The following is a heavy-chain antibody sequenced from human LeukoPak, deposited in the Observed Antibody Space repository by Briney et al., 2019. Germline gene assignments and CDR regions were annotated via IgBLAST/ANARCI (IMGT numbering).Heavy chain of an antibody. D-gene: IGHD2-2*01. CDR2: IYPGDSDT. J-gene: IGHJ3*02. V-gene: IGHV5-51*01. CDR3: ASRNQLLSDAFDI. CDR1: GYSLSSYW. Sequence: PGESLKISCKGSGYSLSSYWIAWVRQMPGKGLEWMGIIYPGDSDTRYGPSFQGQVTISADKSISTAYLQWSSLKASDTAMYYCASRNQLLSDAFDIWGQGTMVTVSS.